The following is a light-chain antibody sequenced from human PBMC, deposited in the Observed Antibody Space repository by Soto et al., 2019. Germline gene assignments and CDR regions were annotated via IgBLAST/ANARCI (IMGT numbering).Light chain of an antibody. J-gene: IGKJ3*01. CDR3: QQRRDWPLFT. CDR2: EES. Sequence: EIVLSRSPATLSLSPGERATLSCRASQSVDTYLAWYQEKTGQAPRLLIYEESNRATGIPARFSGSGSGTDFTITISSIEPDDVALYYCQQRRDWPLFTFGPGTKVDVK. CDR1: QSVDTY. V-gene: IGKV3-11*01.